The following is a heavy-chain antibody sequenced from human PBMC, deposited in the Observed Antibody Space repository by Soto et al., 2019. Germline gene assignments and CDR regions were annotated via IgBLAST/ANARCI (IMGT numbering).Heavy chain of an antibody. Sequence: QVQLVQSGAEVKKPGSSVKVSCKASGGTFSSYTISWVRQAPGQGLEWMGRIIPILGIANYAQKFQGRVTITADNSTRTAYMELSSLRSEDTAVYYCARDPLTYGDYAGNWGQGTLVTVSS. V-gene: IGHV1-69*08. CDR3: ARDPLTYGDYAGN. CDR2: IIPILGIA. CDR1: GGTFSSYT. J-gene: IGHJ4*02. D-gene: IGHD4-17*01.